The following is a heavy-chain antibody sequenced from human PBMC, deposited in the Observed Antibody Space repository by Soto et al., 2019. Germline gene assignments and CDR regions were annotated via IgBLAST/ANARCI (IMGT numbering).Heavy chain of an antibody. Sequence: SETLSLTCTVSDGSISSYYWSWIRQPPGKGLEWIGYIYGTGTTNYAPSLKNRVTMSLHTSKNQFSLTLSSVTAADTAMYYCAGFSSGTYLFGLWGPGTLVTVSS. CDR1: DGSISSYY. CDR2: IYGTGTT. V-gene: IGHV4-59*01. D-gene: IGHD1-26*01. J-gene: IGHJ4*02. CDR3: AGFSSGTYLFGL.